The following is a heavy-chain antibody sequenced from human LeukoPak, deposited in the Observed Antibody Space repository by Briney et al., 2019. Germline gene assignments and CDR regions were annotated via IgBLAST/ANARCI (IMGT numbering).Heavy chain of an antibody. CDR1: GFTFGSYA. J-gene: IGHJ4*02. V-gene: IGHV3-23*01. CDR3: AKTSGGNY. CDR2: ISEGGGST. D-gene: IGHD2-2*01. Sequence: PGGSLRLSCAASGFTFGSYAMSWVRRAPGKGLEWISAISEGGGSTYYADSVKGRFTISRDNFRNMLYLQMNGLRVEDTAVYYCAKTSGGNYWGQGTLVTVSS.